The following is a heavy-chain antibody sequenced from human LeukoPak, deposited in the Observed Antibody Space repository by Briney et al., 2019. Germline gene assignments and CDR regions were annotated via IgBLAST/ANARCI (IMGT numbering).Heavy chain of an antibody. CDR3: AKEPYDSSGYYLEY. CDR2: ISGSGGST. D-gene: IGHD3-22*01. CDR1: GFTFSNYA. Sequence: GSLRLSCAASGFTFSNYAMSWVRQAPGKGLEWVSAISGSGGSTYYADSVKGRFTISRDNSKNTLYLQMNSLRAEDTAVYYCAKEPYDSSGYYLEYWGQGTLVTVSS. J-gene: IGHJ4*02. V-gene: IGHV3-23*01.